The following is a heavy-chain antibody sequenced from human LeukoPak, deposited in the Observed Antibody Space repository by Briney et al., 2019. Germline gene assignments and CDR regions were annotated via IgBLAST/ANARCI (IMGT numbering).Heavy chain of an antibody. V-gene: IGHV3-30*03. D-gene: IGHD4-17*01. CDR1: GFTFSSYG. CDR2: ISYDGSNK. CDR3: ARGFDYGDYVSYFDY. J-gene: IGHJ4*02. Sequence: GGSLRLSCAASGFTFSSYGMHWVRQAPGKGLEWVAVISYDGSNKYYADSVKGRFTISRDNSKNTLYLQMNSLRAEDTAVYYCARGFDYGDYVSYFDYWGQGTLVTVSS.